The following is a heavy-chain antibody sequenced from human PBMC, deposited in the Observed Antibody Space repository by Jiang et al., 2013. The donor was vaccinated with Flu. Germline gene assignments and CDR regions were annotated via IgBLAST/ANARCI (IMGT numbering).Heavy chain of an antibody. CDR3: GRGQRWQQPLFDY. CDR2: INPNNGDT. J-gene: IGHJ4*02. Sequence: RQAPGQGLEWMGIINPNNGDTDYAQKFQGRVTMTRDTSTSTVHMELSSLRSEDTAVYYCGRGQRWQQPLFDYWGQGTLVTVSS. D-gene: IGHD5-24*01. V-gene: IGHV1-46*01.